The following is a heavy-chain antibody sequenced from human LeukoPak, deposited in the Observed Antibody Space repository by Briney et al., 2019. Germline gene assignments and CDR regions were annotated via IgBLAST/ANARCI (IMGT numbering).Heavy chain of an antibody. V-gene: IGHV4-59*12. CDR3: ASRRSIVVGAYYYYYMDV. CDR2: IYYSGST. CDR1: GGSISSYY. D-gene: IGHD3-22*01. J-gene: IGHJ6*03. Sequence: PSETLSLTCTVSGGSISSYYWSWIRQPPGKGLEWIGYIYYSGSTNYNPSLKSRVTISVDTSKNQFSLKLSSVTAADTAVYYCASRRSIVVGAYYYYYMDVWGKGTTVTVSS.